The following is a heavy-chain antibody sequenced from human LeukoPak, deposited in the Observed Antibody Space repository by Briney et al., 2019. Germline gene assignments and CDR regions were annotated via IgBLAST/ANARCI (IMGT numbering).Heavy chain of an antibody. D-gene: IGHD3-22*01. CDR3: AKEMIAPHYFDD. CDR1: GFTFSNYA. V-gene: IGHV3-23*01. CDR2: ISGSDSST. J-gene: IGHJ4*02. Sequence: GSLRLSCAASGFTFSNYAMSWVRQAPRRGLEWVSSISGSDSSTNYADSVRGRFTISRDNPKNTLYLQLNSLRAEDTALYYCAKEMIAPHYFDDWGQGTLVTVSS.